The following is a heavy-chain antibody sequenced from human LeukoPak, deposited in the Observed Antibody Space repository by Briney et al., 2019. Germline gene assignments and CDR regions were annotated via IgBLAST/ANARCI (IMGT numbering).Heavy chain of an antibody. V-gene: IGHV3-73*01. CDR3: TRPGGGGGPQGDY. CDR1: GFTFSGSA. J-gene: IGHJ4*02. Sequence: GGSLSLSCAPSGFTFSGSAMQWVRQASGKGLEGVGRIRSIANSYATAYAASVKGRVTISRNDSKNTAYLQMNSLKTEDTAVYYCTRPGGGGGPQGDYWGQGTLVTVSS. CDR2: IRSIANSYAT. D-gene: IGHD2-15*01.